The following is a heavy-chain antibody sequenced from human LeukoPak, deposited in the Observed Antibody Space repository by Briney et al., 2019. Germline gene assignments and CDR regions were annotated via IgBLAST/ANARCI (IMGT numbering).Heavy chain of an antibody. CDR1: GGTFSSYA. Sequence: PGGSLRLSCAASGGTFSSYAMHWVRQAPGKGLEWVAVISYDGSNKYYADSVKGRFTISRDNSKNTLYLQMNSLRAEDTAVYYCARALEGYSYGYGPARWWGQGTLVTVSS. CDR3: ARALEGYSYGYGPARW. CDR2: ISYDGSNK. V-gene: IGHV3-30-3*01. J-gene: IGHJ4*02. D-gene: IGHD5-18*01.